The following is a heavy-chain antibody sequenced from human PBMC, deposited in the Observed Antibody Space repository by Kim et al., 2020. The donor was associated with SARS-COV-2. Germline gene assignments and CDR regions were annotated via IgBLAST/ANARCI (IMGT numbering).Heavy chain of an antibody. D-gene: IGHD3-10*01. CDR1: GYTFTSYG. Sequence: ASVKVSCKASGYTFTSYGISWVRQAPGQGLEWMGWISAYNGNTNYAQKLQGRVTMTTDTSTSTAYMELRSLRSDDTAVYYCAREQGVGELWRRVYGFDPWGQGTLVAVSS. J-gene: IGHJ5*02. V-gene: IGHV1-18*04. CDR2: ISAYNGNT. CDR3: AREQGVGELWRRVYGFDP.